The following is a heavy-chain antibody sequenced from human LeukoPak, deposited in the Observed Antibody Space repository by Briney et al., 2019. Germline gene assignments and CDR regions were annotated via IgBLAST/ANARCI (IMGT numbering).Heavy chain of an antibody. CDR2: INPNSGGT. J-gene: IGHJ4*02. Sequence: ASVKVSCKASGYTFTGYYMHWVRQAPGQGLEWMGWINPNSGGTNYAQKFQGRVTMTRDTSISTAYMELSRLRSDDTAVYYCASQPPIGCSSTSCYTGEFSYWGQGTLVTVSS. D-gene: IGHD2-2*02. CDR1: GYTFTGYY. CDR3: ASQPPIGCSSTSCYTGEFSY. V-gene: IGHV1-2*02.